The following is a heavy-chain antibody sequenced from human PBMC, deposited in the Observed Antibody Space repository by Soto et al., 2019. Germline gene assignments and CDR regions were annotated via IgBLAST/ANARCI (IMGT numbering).Heavy chain of an antibody. Sequence: PGGSLRLSCAASGFTFSTYSMSWVRQAPGKGLEWVANINQDGSEKYYVDSVKGRFTISRDNAKNSLYLQMNTLRAEDTAVYYCARVLTAPSSRWFDWFDPWGQGTLVTVSS. CDR1: GFTFSTYS. D-gene: IGHD6-13*01. CDR2: INQDGSEK. CDR3: ARVLTAPSSRWFDWFDP. J-gene: IGHJ5*02. V-gene: IGHV3-7*01.